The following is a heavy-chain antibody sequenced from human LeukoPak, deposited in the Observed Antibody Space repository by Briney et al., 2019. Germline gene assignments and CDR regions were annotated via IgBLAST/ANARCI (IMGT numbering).Heavy chain of an antibody. CDR1: GGSISSSSYY. Sequence: SETLSLTCTVSGGSISSSSYYWGWIRQPPGKGLEWIGSIYYSGSTYYNPSLKSRVTISVDTSKNQFSLKLSSVTAADTAVYYCARRGGNSGYWGQGTLVTVSS. V-gene: IGHV4-39*07. J-gene: IGHJ4*02. D-gene: IGHD4-23*01. CDR2: IYYSGST. CDR3: ARRGGNSGY.